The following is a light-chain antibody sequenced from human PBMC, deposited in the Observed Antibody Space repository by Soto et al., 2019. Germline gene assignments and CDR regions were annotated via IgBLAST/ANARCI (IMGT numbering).Light chain of an antibody. CDR2: WAS. V-gene: IGKV4-1*01. J-gene: IGKJ5*01. Sequence: DIVMTQSPDSLAVSLGERATINCKPSQSVLYSSKNKNYLAWYQQKPGQPPKLLIYWASTRASGVPDRFSGSGSGTDFTLTISSLQAEDVAVYNCQQYYNTPITFGQGTRLEIK. CDR1: QSVLYSSKNKNY. CDR3: QQYYNTPIT.